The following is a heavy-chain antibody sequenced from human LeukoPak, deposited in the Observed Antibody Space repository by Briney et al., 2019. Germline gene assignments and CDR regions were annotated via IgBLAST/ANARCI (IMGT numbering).Heavy chain of an antibody. CDR1: GFRFSSHV. Sequence: GGSLRLSCAASGFRFSSHVMSWVRQAPGKGLEYVSSIDGTDGGSYYAESVKGPFTISRDNSKNTLFLQMNSLRVEDTAVYYCARVDSGNYDYWGQGTLLTVSS. D-gene: IGHD1-26*01. V-gene: IGHV3-23*01. CDR3: ARVDSGNYDY. J-gene: IGHJ4*02. CDR2: IDGTDGGS.